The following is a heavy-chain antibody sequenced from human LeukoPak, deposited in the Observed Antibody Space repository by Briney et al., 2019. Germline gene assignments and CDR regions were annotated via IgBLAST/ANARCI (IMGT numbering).Heavy chain of an antibody. CDR2: IKQDGSEK. D-gene: IGHD2-2*01. Sequence: GGSLRLSCAASGFTFSRYYMTWVRQAPGKGLEWVANIKQDGSEKFYVDSVKGRFTISRDNAKNSLYLQMNSLRAEDTAVYYCARLKLLWSNYFDYWGQGTLVTVSS. CDR3: ARLKLLWSNYFDY. J-gene: IGHJ4*02. V-gene: IGHV3-7*01. CDR1: GFTFSRYY.